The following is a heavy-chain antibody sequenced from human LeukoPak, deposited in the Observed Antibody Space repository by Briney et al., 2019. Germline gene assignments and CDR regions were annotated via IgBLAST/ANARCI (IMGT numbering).Heavy chain of an antibody. CDR3: ARVPRESNSH. Sequence: ASVKVSCKASGYTFSNYDINWVRQATGQGLEWMGYMNPNSGHTVYAQEFQGRVTMTRDTSISTAYMGLSSLRFDDTAVYYCARVPRESNSHWGQGTLVTVSS. V-gene: IGHV1-8*01. D-gene: IGHD1-1*01. J-gene: IGHJ4*02. CDR2: MNPNSGHT. CDR1: GYTFSNYD.